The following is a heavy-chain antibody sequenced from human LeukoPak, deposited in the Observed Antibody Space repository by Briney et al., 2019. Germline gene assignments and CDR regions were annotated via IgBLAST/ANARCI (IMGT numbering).Heavy chain of an antibody. CDR1: GYTFPRHA. D-gene: IGHD2-2*01. CDR2: INPSGGST. V-gene: IGHV1-46*01. CDR3: ARELEILGYCSSTSCEYNWFDP. J-gene: IGHJ5*02. Sequence: EASVKVSCKASGYTFPRHAMHWVRQAPGQGLEWMGIINPSGGSTSYAQKFQGRVTMTRDTSTSTVYMELSSLRSEDTAVYYCARELEILGYCSSTSCEYNWFDPWGQGTLVTVSS.